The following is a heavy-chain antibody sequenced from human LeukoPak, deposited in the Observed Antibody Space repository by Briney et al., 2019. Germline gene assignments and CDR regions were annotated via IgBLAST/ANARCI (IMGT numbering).Heavy chain of an antibody. CDR2: INRSGST. V-gene: IGHV4-34*01. CDR1: GGSFSGYY. CDR3: ARVFGIAARPMQYYYYGMDV. Sequence: SETLSLTCAVYGGSFSGYYWSWIRQPPGKGLEWIGEINRSGSTNYNPSLKSRVTISVDTSKNQFSLKLSSVTAADTAVYYCARVFGIAARPMQYYYYGMDVWGQGTTVTVSS. J-gene: IGHJ6*02. D-gene: IGHD6-6*01.